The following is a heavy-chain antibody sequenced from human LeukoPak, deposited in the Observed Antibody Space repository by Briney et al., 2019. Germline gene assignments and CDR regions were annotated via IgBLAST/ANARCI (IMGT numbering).Heavy chain of an antibody. CDR1: GGSISSSSYY. D-gene: IGHD1-26*01. CDR2: IYYSGST. CDR3: ARDRSMERELLIGWFDP. J-gene: IGHJ5*02. Sequence: SETLSLTCTVSGGSISSSSYYWGWIRQPPGKGLEWIGSIYYSGSTYYNPSLKSRVTISVDTSKNQFSLKLSSVTAADTAVYYCARDRSMERELLIGWFDPWGQGTLVTVSS. V-gene: IGHV4-39*07.